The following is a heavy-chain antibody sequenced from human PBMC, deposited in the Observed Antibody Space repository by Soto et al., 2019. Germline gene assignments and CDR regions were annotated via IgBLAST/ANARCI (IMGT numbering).Heavy chain of an antibody. CDR3: TKEVRHHFSYYFDN. J-gene: IGHJ4*02. CDR2: LSWSGGTI. Sequence: EVQLVESGGGLVQPGRSLRLSCVVSGLNFDDYAMHWVRQLPGKGLEWVAGLSWSGGTIDYADSVKGRFTISRDNAKNTLYLEMDSLCPEDTAVYYCTKEVRHHFSYYFDNWGRGTLVTVSS. V-gene: IGHV3-9*01. D-gene: IGHD3-3*02. CDR1: GLNFDDYA.